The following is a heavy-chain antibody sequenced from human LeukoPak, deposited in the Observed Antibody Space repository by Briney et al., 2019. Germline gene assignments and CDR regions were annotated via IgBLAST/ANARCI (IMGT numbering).Heavy chain of an antibody. CDR3: ARGPSGYHNT. J-gene: IGHJ4*02. CDR2: INSDGGST. Sequence: PGGSLRLSCAASGFTFSSYGMSWVRQAPGKGLVWASRINSDGGSTSYADSVKGRFTISRDNSKNTLYLQMNSLRAEDTAVYYCARGPSGYHNTGGQGTLVTVSS. V-gene: IGHV3-74*01. CDR1: GFTFSSYG. D-gene: IGHD5-12*01.